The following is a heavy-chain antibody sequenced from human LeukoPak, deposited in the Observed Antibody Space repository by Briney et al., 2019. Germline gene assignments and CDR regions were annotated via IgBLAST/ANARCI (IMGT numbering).Heavy chain of an antibody. CDR1: GFPFGSYA. CDR2: ITDGADT. J-gene: IGHJ4*02. V-gene: IGHV3-23*01. CDR3: FKVDYWSPENYRDS. Sequence: GGSLRLSCAASGFPFGSYAMTWVRPPPGKGLDSVSVITDGADTYYAVSVKGRFTIPRHNSQNTDHLQMDNLRADDTPVYYFFKVDYWSPENYRDSWGQGPRDSVS. D-gene: IGHD1-1*01.